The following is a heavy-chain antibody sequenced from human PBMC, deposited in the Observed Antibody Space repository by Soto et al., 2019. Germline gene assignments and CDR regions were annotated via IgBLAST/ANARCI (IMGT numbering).Heavy chain of an antibody. CDR1: GFTFSSYG. CDR3: ATGTYYDILTGYPVFDY. Sequence: LSLSCAASGFTFSSYGMHWVRQAPGKGLEWVAVISYDGSNKYYADSVKGRFTISRDNSKNTLYLQMNSLRAEDTAVYYCATGTYYDILTGYPVFDYRGHGPLVTVSS. J-gene: IGHJ4*01. V-gene: IGHV3-30*03. D-gene: IGHD3-9*01. CDR2: ISYDGSNK.